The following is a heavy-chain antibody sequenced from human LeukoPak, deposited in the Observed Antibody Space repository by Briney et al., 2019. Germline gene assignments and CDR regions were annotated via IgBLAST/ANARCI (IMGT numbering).Heavy chain of an antibody. CDR1: GYVFSIYA. CDR2: INDNGNT. V-gene: IGHV1-3*03. Sequence: ASVNFSCKAAGYVFSIYAIHWVRQAPGQRHEWMGWINDNGNTKYSREFQGRFTITRDTPASTVYMELSSLRSEDMAVYYCARYEGPMTAFDIWGQGTMVTVSS. J-gene: IGHJ3*02. CDR3: ARYEGPMTAFDI. D-gene: IGHD3-22*01.